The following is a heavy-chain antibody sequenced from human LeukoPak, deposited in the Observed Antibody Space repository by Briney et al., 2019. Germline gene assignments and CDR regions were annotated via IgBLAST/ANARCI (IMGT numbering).Heavy chain of an antibody. Sequence: GGSLRLSCVVSGINFDDYAMNWVRQAPGKGLEWVSYISSSGSTIYYADSVKGRFTISRDNAKNSLYLQMNSLRAEDTAVYYCAELAITMIGGVWGKGTTVTISS. CDR1: GINFDDYA. CDR3: AELAITMIGGV. D-gene: IGHD3-10*02. J-gene: IGHJ6*04. V-gene: IGHV3-48*03. CDR2: ISSSGSTI.